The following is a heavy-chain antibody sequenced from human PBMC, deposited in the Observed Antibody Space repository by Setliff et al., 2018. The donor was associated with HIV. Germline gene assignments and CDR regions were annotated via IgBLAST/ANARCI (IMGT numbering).Heavy chain of an antibody. CDR3: ARGSGYDKGAYHYYYGMDV. D-gene: IGHD5-12*01. CDR2: ISSSGSTI. CDR1: GFPFSSYE. J-gene: IGHJ6*02. Sequence: PGGSLRLSCAASGFPFSSYEMNWVRQAPGKGLEWVSYISSSGSTIYYADPVKGRFTISRDNTKNSLYLQMNSLRAEDTAVYYCARGSGYDKGAYHYYYGMDVWGQGTTVTVSS. V-gene: IGHV3-48*03.